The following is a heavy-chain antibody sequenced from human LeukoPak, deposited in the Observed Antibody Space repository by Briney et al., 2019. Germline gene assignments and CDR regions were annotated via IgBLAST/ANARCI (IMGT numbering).Heavy chain of an antibody. J-gene: IGHJ4*02. CDR1: GGSISSYY. Sequence: SETLSLTCTISGGSISSYYWNWIRQPAGKGLEWIGRLYTRGSTNYNPSLRGRVTMSGDTSKNQFSLKLSSVTAADTAVYYCATGTMVRGVYDYWGQGTLVTVSS. D-gene: IGHD3-10*01. CDR3: ATGTMVRGVYDY. CDR2: LYTRGST. V-gene: IGHV4-4*07.